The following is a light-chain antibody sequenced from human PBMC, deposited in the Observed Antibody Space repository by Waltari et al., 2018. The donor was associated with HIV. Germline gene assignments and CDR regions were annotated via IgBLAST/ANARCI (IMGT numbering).Light chain of an antibody. CDR3: VAWDDSLSGYV. Sequence: QSVLTPPPSASGPLGQGVTISCPGSSSNVGSKPVYWFQQVPGTAPKLLIYRDYQRRSGIPDRFSGSKSGASASLTISGLRSEDEADYYCVAWDDSLSGYVFGTGTKISVL. J-gene: IGLJ1*01. CDR1: SSNVGSKP. V-gene: IGLV1-47*01. CDR2: RDY.